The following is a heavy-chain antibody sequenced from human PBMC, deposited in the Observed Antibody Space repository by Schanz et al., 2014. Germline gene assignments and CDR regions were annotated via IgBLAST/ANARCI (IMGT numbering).Heavy chain of an antibody. CDR2: IRYDGSNN. CDR1: GFTVNTHY. V-gene: IGHV3-30*02. D-gene: IGHD1-26*01. CDR3: VKDLQRELLRDDHYYGMDV. J-gene: IGHJ6*02. Sequence: VQLVESGGGLIQPGGSLRLSCAVSGFTVNTHYMSWVRQAPGKGLEWVAFIRYDGSNNYYADSVKGRFTTSRDNSKNTMYLQMNSLRAEDTAVYYCVKDLQRELLRDDHYYGMDVWGQGTTVTVSS.